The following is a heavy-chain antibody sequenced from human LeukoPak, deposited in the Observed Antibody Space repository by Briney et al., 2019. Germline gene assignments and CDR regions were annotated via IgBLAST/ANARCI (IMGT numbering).Heavy chain of an antibody. D-gene: IGHD4-17*01. J-gene: IGHJ4*02. CDR1: RFDFGTFE. Sequence: GGSLRLSCAASRFDFGTFEMNWVRQAPGQGLQWVAYISSGGSTAYYADSVRGRFIISRDNAKNFLFLQMNNLTGEDTGFYDCAREKKGDYGGDCWGQGTLVTVSS. CDR2: ISSGGSTA. CDR3: AREKKGDYGGDC. V-gene: IGHV3-48*03.